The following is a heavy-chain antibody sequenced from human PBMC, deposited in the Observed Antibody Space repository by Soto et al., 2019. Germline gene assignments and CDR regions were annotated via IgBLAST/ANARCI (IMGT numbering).Heavy chain of an antibody. J-gene: IGHJ4*02. CDR3: ARHYYDSSGYYNFDY. CDR2: IYYSGST. D-gene: IGHD3-22*01. CDR1: GGSISSYY. Sequence: LSLTCTVSGGSISSYYWSWIRQPPGKGLEWIGCIYYSGSTNYNPSLKSRVTISVDTSKNQFSLKLSSVTAADTAVYYCARHYYDSSGYYNFDYWGQGTLVTVSS. V-gene: IGHV4-59*01.